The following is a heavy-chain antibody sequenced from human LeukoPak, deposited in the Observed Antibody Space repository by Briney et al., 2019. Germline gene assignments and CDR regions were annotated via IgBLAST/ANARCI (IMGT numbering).Heavy chain of an antibody. CDR2: IYHSGST. Sequence: SETLSLTCTVSGYSISSGYYWGWIRQPPGKGLEWIGSIYHSGSTYYNPSLKSRVTISVDTSKNQFSLKLSSVTAADTAVYYCARGLGEESDYWGQGTLVTVSS. CDR1: GYSISSGYY. D-gene: IGHD3-16*01. V-gene: IGHV4-38-2*02. CDR3: ARGLGEESDY. J-gene: IGHJ4*02.